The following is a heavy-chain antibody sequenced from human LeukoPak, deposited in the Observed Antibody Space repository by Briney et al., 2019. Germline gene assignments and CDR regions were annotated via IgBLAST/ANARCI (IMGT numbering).Heavy chain of an antibody. D-gene: IGHD1-7*01. Sequence: GGSLRLSCAASGFTFSSYSMNWVRQAPGKGLEWVSSISSSSSYIYYADSVKGRFTISRDNAKNSLYLQMNSLRVGDTAVYYCARAHNWKYGTFDYWGQGTLVTVSS. V-gene: IGHV3-21*01. CDR1: GFTFSSYS. CDR3: ARAHNWKYGTFDY. J-gene: IGHJ4*02. CDR2: ISSSSSYI.